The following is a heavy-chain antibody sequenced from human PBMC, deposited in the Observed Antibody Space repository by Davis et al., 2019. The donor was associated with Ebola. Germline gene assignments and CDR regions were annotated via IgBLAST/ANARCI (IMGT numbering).Heavy chain of an antibody. CDR2: IDWSENT. Sequence: SGPTLVKPTQTLTLTCTFSGFSLSLSGMRVIWIRQPPGKTLEWLGHIDWSENTFYNPSLQSRLTISKGTSKDQVVLTMTNMDPVDTATYFCARSFIYNWVASWGQGTLVAVSS. CDR3: ARSFIYNWVAS. V-gene: IGHV2-70*04. D-gene: IGHD2/OR15-2a*01. CDR1: GFSLSLSGMR. J-gene: IGHJ5*01.